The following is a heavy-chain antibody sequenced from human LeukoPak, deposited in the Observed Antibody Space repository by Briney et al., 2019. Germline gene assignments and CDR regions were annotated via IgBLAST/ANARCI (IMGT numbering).Heavy chain of an antibody. CDR1: GFTFSSFA. CDR3: ARDPPLDCGGDCYSQLILDY. CDR2: ISYDESDK. V-gene: IGHV3-30*04. D-gene: IGHD2-21*02. Sequence: GGSLRLSCVASGFTFSSFAMHWVRQAPGKGLEWVALISYDESDKYYADSVKGRFTISRDNSKNTLYLQMNSLRAEDTAVYYCARDPPLDCGGDCYSQLILDYWGQGTLVTVSS. J-gene: IGHJ4*02.